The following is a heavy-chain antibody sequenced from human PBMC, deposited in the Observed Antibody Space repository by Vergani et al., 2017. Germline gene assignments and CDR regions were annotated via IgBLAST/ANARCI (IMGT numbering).Heavy chain of an antibody. J-gene: IGHJ4*02. CDR3: ARYMVGQWLVDPGVNSLDY. CDR1: GFTFSSYA. D-gene: IGHD6-19*01. V-gene: IGHV3-30-3*01. CDR2: ISYDGSNK. Sequence: QVQLVESGGGVVQPGRSLRLSCAASGFTFSSYAMHWVRQAPGKGLEWVAVISYDGSNKYYADSVKGRFTISRDNSKNTLYLQMNSLRAEETAVYYCARYMVGQWLVDPGVNSLDYWGQGTLVTVSS.